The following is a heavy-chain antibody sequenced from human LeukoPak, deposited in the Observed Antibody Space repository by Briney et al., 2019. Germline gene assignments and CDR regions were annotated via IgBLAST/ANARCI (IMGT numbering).Heavy chain of an antibody. V-gene: IGHV4-59*01. CDR2: IYYTGSS. CDR3: ARENNRAPDY. D-gene: IGHD1/OR15-1a*01. CDR1: SASMSTYY. Sequence: PSETLSLTCTVSSASMSTYYWSWIRQPPGRGLEWIGCIYYTGSSIYNPSLKSRVTMSVDTSKNQFSLKLTSVTAADTAVYYCARENNRAPDYWGQGTLVTVSS. J-gene: IGHJ4*02.